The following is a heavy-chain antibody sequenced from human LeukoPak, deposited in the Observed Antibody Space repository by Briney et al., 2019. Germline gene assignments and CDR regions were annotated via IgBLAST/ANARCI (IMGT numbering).Heavy chain of an antibody. D-gene: IGHD3-22*01. CDR1: GGTFSSYA. CDR2: IIPIFGTA. Sequence: SVKVSCKASGGTFSSYAISWVRQAPGQGLEWMGRIIPIFGTANYAQKSQGRVTITTDESTSTAYMELSSLRSEDTAVYYCARDRGSYYYDSGGYYYFDYGGQGTLVTVSS. V-gene: IGHV1-69*05. J-gene: IGHJ4*02. CDR3: ARDRGSYYYDSGGYYYFDY.